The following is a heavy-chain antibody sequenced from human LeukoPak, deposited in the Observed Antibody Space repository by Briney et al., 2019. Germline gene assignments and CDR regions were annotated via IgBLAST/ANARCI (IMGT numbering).Heavy chain of an antibody. J-gene: IGHJ5*02. V-gene: IGHV1-2*04. D-gene: IGHD6-13*01. Sequence: ASVEVSCKASRYTFTAYYIHWVRQAPGQGLEWMGWINPHTGGTKYAQKFQGWVTMTRDTSISTASMALTGLTSNDTAVYYCARGFASSWFDVWGQGTLVTVSS. CDR1: RYTFTAYY. CDR2: INPHTGGT. CDR3: ARGFASSWFDV.